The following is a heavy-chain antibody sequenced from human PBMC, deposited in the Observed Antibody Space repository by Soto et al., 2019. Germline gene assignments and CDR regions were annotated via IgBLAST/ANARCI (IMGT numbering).Heavy chain of an antibody. CDR3: VRDIR. V-gene: IGHV3-74*01. J-gene: IGHJ4*02. CDR1: GFTFNNFW. Sequence: WGSLRLSCAASGFTFNNFWMYWVRQTPEKGLVWVSGINSDGTTTIYADSVKGRFTISRDNAKNTLYLQMNSLTVEDTAIYYCVRDIRWGQGTLVTVSS. CDR2: INSDGTTT.